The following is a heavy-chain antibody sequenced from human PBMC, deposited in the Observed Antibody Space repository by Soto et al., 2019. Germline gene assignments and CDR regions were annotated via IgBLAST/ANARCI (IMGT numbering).Heavy chain of an antibody. CDR3: AKSLGRCSSTSCYRYYYYYGMDV. D-gene: IGHD2-2*01. CDR2: ISGSGSST. CDR1: GFTFSSYA. V-gene: IGHV3-23*01. Sequence: PGGSQRLSCAASGFTFSSYAMNWVRQAPGKGLEWVSVISGSGSSTYYADSVKGRFTISRDNSKNTLYLQMNSLRAEDTAVYYCAKSLGRCSSTSCYRYYYYYGMDVWGQGTTVTVSS. J-gene: IGHJ6*02.